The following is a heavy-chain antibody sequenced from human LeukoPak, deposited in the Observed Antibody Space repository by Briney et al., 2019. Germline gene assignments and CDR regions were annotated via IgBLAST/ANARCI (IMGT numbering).Heavy chain of an antibody. CDR1: GGTFSSYA. CDR2: FIPILRKA. D-gene: IGHD5-24*01. J-gene: IGHJ4*02. V-gene: IGHV1-69*04. Sequence: SLKVSCKASGGTFSSYAISWVRQAPGQGLEWMGRFIPILRKANYTQKFQGRVTITADKPTSTAYMEVSSLRSENTAVYYCARGGGEMATSFGAYYFDYWGQGTLVTVS. CDR3: ARGGGEMATSFGAYYFDY.